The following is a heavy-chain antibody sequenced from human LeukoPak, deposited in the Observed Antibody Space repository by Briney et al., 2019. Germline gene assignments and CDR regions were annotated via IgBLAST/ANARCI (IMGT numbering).Heavy chain of an antibody. D-gene: IGHD1-26*01. CDR2: ISDSGYAT. J-gene: IGHJ4*02. CDR1: GFTFSSYA. CDR3: AKESGSYPQDLDS. V-gene: IGHV3-23*01. Sequence: GSLRLSCAASGFTFSSYAMSWVRQAPGKGLEWVSSISDSGYATYYANSVKGRFTIPRDSSKNTVYLQMSSLRAEDTAVYYCAKESGSYPQDLDSWGQGTLVTVSS.